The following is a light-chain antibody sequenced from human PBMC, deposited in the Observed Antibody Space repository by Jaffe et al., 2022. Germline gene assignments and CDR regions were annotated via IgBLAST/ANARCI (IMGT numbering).Light chain of an antibody. CDR2: EGS. J-gene: IGLJ1*01. CDR3: CSYAGSSTPYV. CDR1: SSDVGNYNL. V-gene: IGLV2-23*01. Sequence: QSALTQPASVSGSPGQSITMSCIGTSSDVGNYNLVSWYQQHPGKAPKLIIYEGSKRPSGVSNRFSGSKSGNTASLTISGLQAEDEGDYYCCSYAGSSTPYVFGSGTKVTVL.